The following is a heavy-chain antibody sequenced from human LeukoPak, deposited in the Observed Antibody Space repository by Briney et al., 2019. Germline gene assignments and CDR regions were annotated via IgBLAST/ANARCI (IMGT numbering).Heavy chain of an antibody. V-gene: IGHV3-7*05. CDR1: GFTFRSCW. J-gene: IGHJ4*02. CDR3: ARIGRDYGDYFDY. Sequence: GGSLRLSCAASGFTFRSCWMSWVRQAPGKGLEWVANIKPDGSETHCVDSVKGRFTIPRDNAKNSLYLQMNSLRAEDTAVYYCARIGRDYGDYFDYWGQGTLVTVSS. CDR2: IKPDGSET. D-gene: IGHD4-17*01.